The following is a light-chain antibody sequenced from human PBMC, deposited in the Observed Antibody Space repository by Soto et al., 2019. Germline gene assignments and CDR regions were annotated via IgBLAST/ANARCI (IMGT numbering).Light chain of an antibody. J-gene: IGKJ3*01. CDR3: QQYETSPRGFT. Sequence: EIVLTQSPGTLSLSPGERATLSCRASQSVSSTNLAWYQQKPGQAPRLLIYGTYTRATGIPDKFSGSGSGTDITLTISRLEPEDFAVYYCQQYETSPRGFTFGPGTKVDIK. CDR2: GTY. CDR1: QSVSSTN. V-gene: IGKV3-20*01.